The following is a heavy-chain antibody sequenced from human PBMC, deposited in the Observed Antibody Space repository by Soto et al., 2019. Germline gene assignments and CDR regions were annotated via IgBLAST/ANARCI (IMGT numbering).Heavy chain of an antibody. CDR1: GGTFSSYA. V-gene: IGHV1-69*12. CDR2: IIPIFGTA. D-gene: IGHD3-9*01. J-gene: IGHJ6*02. Sequence: QVQLVQSGAEVKKPGSSVKVSCKASGGTFSSYAISWVRQAPGQGLEWMGGIIPIFGTANYAQKFQGRVTIPADESTSTAYMELSSLRSEDTAVYYCARRCDWLSRGIQPDCGMDVWGQGTTVTVSS. CDR3: ARRCDWLSRGIQPDCGMDV.